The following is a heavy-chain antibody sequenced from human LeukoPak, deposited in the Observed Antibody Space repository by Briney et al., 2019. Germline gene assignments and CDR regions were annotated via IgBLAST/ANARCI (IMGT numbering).Heavy chain of an antibody. D-gene: IGHD6-13*01. CDR3: AKDLSTAAADFFLGY. Sequence: GGSLRLSCAASGFTFSSYAMKWVRQAPGKGLEWVSTISGSGASTYYADSVKGRFTISRDNSQNTVYLQMNSLRAEDTAVYYCAKDLSTAAADFFLGYWGQGTLVTVSS. V-gene: IGHV3-23*01. CDR2: ISGSGAST. J-gene: IGHJ4*02. CDR1: GFTFSSYA.